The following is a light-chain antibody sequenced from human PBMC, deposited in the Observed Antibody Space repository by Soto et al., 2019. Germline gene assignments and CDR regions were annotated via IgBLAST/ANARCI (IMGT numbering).Light chain of an antibody. CDR3: QQYGSSLIT. CDR2: GAS. Sequence: IVLTQSPGTLSLSPGERATLSCRASQSVSSSYLAWYKQKPGQAPRLLIYGASSRATGIPDRFSGSGSGTEFTLTISRLQPEDFEVYYCQQYGSSLITFGQGTRLEIK. CDR1: QSVSSSY. J-gene: IGKJ5*01. V-gene: IGKV3-20*01.